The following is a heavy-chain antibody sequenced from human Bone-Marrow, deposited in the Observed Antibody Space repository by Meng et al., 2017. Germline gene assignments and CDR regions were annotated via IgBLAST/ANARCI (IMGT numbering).Heavy chain of an antibody. Sequence: GESLKISCAASGFTFDDYAMHWVRQAPGKGLEWVSLISWDGGSTYYADSAKGRFTISRDNSKNSLYLQMNSLRAEDTALYYCAKDKGGSYSVYFDYWGQGTLVTVSS. CDR1: GFTFDDYA. V-gene: IGHV3-43D*03. CDR3: AKDKGGSYSVYFDY. CDR2: ISWDGGST. D-gene: IGHD1-26*01. J-gene: IGHJ4*02.